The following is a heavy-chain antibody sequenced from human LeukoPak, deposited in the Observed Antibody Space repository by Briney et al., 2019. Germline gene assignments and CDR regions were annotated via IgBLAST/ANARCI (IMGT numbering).Heavy chain of an antibody. CDR2: INHSGST. Sequence: SDTLSLTCAVYGGSFRGYYWSWIRQPPGKGLEWIGEINHSGSTNYNPSLKSRVTISVDTSKNQFSLKLSSVTAADTAVYYCARGSLGYDSSSFDYWGQGTLVTVSS. D-gene: IGHD3-22*01. CDR3: ARGSLGYDSSSFDY. J-gene: IGHJ4*02. CDR1: GGSFRGYY. V-gene: IGHV4-34*01.